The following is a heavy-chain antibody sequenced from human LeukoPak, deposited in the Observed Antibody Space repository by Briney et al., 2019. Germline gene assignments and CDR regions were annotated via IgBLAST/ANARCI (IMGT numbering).Heavy chain of an antibody. D-gene: IGHD2-8*01. CDR3: TKEEWFRFDY. CDR2: IKPDGSAQ. V-gene: IGHV3-7*03. Sequence: PGGSLSLSCAASGFTFSRHWMTWVRQAPGKGLEWVAKIKPDGSAQFYVDSVRGRFTISKDNAKNSLYLQMNGLTIEDTAIYYCTKEEWFRFDYWGQGNLVTVAS. CDR1: GFTFSRHW. J-gene: IGHJ4*02.